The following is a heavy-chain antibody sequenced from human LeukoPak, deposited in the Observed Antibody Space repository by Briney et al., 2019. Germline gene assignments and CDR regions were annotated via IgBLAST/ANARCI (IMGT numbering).Heavy chain of an antibody. Sequence: ASVKVSCKASDTFTSYGISWVRQAPGQGLEWMGWISAYNGNTNYAQKLQGRVTMTTDTSTSTAYMELSSLRSEDTAVYYCARTSRVGSGWPPGYWGQGTLVTVSS. D-gene: IGHD6-19*01. V-gene: IGHV1-18*01. CDR2: ISAYNGNT. CDR1: DTFTSYG. J-gene: IGHJ4*02. CDR3: ARTSRVGSGWPPGY.